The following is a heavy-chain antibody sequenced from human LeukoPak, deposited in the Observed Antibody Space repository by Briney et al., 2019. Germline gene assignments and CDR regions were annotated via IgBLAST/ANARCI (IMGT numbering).Heavy chain of an antibody. D-gene: IGHD2-2*02. J-gene: IGHJ4*02. CDR1: GFTFSYYA. CDR2: ISDSGTDT. V-gene: IGHV3-23*01. Sequence: GGSLRLSCAASGFTFSYYAMSWVRQAPGKGLEWVSVISDSGTDTSYADSGRGRFTISRDNSKNTLYLQMNSLRAEDTAVYYCAKTDCTSSSCYTIDYWGQGTLVTVSS. CDR3: AKTDCTSSSCYTIDY.